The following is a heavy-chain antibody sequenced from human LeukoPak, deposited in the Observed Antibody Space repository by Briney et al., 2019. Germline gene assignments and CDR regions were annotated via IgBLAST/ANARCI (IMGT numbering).Heavy chain of an antibody. CDR1: GFTFSSYW. J-gene: IGHJ4*02. Sequence: PGGSLRLSCAASGFTFSSYWMSWVRQAPGKGLEWVSCISGGNTYYADSVKGRFTISRDNSKSTLYLQMNNLRAEDTAVYYCAKERGLGAVDYWGQGTLVTVSS. V-gene: IGHV3-23*01. CDR3: AKERGLGAVDY. D-gene: IGHD1-26*01. CDR2: ISGGNT.